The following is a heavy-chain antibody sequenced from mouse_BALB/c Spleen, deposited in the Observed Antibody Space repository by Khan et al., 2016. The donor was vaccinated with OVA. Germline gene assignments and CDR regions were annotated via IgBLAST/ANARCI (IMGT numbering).Heavy chain of an antibody. CDR2: IYPGGDTT. J-gene: IGHJ3*01. CDR1: GYTFTDYG. D-gene: IGHD3-3*01. V-gene: IGHV1-77*01. Sequence: QVQLQQSGPELVKPGASVKMSCKASGYTFTDYGMNWVKQRNGQGLEWIGQIYPGGDTTYYNEKFKGKATLTADRSSSTAYMQLSNLASEDAAVDFCARAGGDGVAYWGQGTLVTVSA. CDR3: ARAGGDGVAY.